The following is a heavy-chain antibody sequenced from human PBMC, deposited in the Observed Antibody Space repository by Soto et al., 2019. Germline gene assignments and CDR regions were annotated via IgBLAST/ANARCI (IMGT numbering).Heavy chain of an antibody. Sequence: QVQLKQSGPGLVRPSGTLSLTCVVSGTSISSTYWWAWVRQSPGKGLEWIGEIYHTGITKYNPSLKSRVSMSIDKSNKQFSLKLTSVTAADTAIYYCATVPPRIVVVLAEFPTWGQGTLVTVSS. CDR2: IYHTGIT. CDR1: GTSISSTYW. CDR3: ATVPPRIVVVLAEFPT. J-gene: IGHJ4*02. V-gene: IGHV4-4*02. D-gene: IGHD2-21*01.